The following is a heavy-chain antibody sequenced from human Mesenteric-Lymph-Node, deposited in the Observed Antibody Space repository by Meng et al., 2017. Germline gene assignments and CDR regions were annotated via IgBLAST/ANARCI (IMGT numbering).Heavy chain of an antibody. J-gene: IGHJ6*02. D-gene: IGHD6-19*01. CDR2: INTNSGNP. Sequence: QVQLVQSGSELKKPGASVQVSCKASGYTFSSRAMNWVRQAPGQGLEWMGWINTNSGNPMYAQGLTGRCVFSLETSVSTAYLQISSLKAEDTAVYYCAREGAVAGHGMDVWGQGTTVTVSS. V-gene: IGHV7-4-1*02. CDR1: GYTFSSRA. CDR3: AREGAVAGHGMDV.